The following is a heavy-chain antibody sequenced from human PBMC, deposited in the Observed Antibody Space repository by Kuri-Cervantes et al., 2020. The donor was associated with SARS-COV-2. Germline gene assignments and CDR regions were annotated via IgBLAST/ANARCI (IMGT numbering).Heavy chain of an antibody. CDR2: MNPNSGNT. Sequence: ASVKVSCKASGYTFTSYDINWVRQATGQGLEWMGWMNPNSGNTGYAQKFQGRVTMTRNTSISTAYMELSSLRSEDAAVYYCARHRKSVGGYSSGNYFDYWGQGTLVTVSS. CDR1: GYTFTSYD. J-gene: IGHJ4*02. V-gene: IGHV1-8*01. D-gene: IGHD5-18*01. CDR3: ARHRKSVGGYSSGNYFDY.